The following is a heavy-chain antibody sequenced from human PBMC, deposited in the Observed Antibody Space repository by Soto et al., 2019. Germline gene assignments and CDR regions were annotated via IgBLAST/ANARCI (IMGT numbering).Heavy chain of an antibody. V-gene: IGHV1-46*01. CDR1: GYTFTSYY. CDR3: ARDLSPFPLMYGSSFTVYYFDY. J-gene: IGHJ4*02. Sequence: ASVKVSCKASGYTFTSYYMHWVRQAPGQGLEWMGIINPSGGSTSYAQKFQGRVTMTRDTSTSTVYMELSSLRSVDTAVYYCARDLSPFPLMYGSSFTVYYFDYWGQGTLVTVSS. CDR2: INPSGGST. D-gene: IGHD6-6*01.